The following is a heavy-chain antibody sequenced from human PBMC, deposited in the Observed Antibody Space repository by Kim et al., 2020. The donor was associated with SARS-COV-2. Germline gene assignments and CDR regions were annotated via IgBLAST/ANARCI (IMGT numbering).Heavy chain of an antibody. CDR3: ASPGSPYFYDSSGYYAAAFDI. CDR1: GYSFTSYW. D-gene: IGHD3-22*01. Sequence: GESLKISCKGSGYSFTSYWISWVRQMPGKGLEWMGRIDPSESYTNYSPSFQGHVTISADKSISTAYLPWSSLKASDTAMYYCASPGSPYFYDSSGYYAAAFDIWGPWT. CDR2: IDPSESYT. J-gene: IGHJ3*02. V-gene: IGHV5-10-1*01.